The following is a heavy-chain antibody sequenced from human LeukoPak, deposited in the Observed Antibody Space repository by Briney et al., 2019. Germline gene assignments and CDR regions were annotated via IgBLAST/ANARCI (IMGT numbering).Heavy chain of an antibody. CDR3: AKTYSSSWYGPFDI. Sequence: PSETLSLTCTVSGGSISSGDYYWSWIRQPPGKGLEWIGYIYYSGSTYYNPSLKSRVTISVDTSKNQFSLKLSSVTAADTAVYYCAKTYSSSWYGPFDIWGQGTMVTVSS. V-gene: IGHV4-30-4*01. D-gene: IGHD6-13*01. J-gene: IGHJ3*02. CDR2: IYYSGST. CDR1: GGSISSGDYY.